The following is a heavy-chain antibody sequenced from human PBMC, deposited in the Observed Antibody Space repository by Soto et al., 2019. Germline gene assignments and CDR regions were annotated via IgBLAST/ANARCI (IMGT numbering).Heavy chain of an antibody. J-gene: IGHJ6*02. D-gene: IGHD2-15*01. V-gene: IGHV3-30*03. Sequence: PGGSLRLSCAASGFTFSSYGMHWVRQAPGKGLEWVAVISYDGSKKYYADSVKGRFTISRDNAKNTLYLQMNRLKVEDTAVYFCERDCSGGSCYPGMDVWGQGTTVTVSS. CDR2: ISYDGSKK. CDR3: ERDCSGGSCYPGMDV. CDR1: GFTFSSYG.